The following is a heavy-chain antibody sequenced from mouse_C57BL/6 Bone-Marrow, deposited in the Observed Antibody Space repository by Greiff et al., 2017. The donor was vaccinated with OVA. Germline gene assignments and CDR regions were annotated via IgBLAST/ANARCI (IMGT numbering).Heavy chain of an antibody. Sequence: DVMLVESGGGLVKPGGSLKLSCAASGFTFSDYGMHWVRQAPEKGLEWVAYISSGSSTTYYAAPVKGRFTLSRDNAKHTLFLQMTSLMSEDTAMYYCARGIYFDYWGQGTTLTVSS. J-gene: IGHJ2*01. V-gene: IGHV5-17*01. CDR2: ISSGSSTT. D-gene: IGHD2-14*01. CDR3: ARGIYFDY. CDR1: GFTFSDYG.